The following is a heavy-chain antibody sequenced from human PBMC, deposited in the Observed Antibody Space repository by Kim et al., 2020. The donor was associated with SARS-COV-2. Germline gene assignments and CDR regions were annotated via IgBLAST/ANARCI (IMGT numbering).Heavy chain of an antibody. CDR2: IDYSWST. Sequence: SETLSLTWTESGGSISSYYWSWIRQPTGKGLEWFGYIDYSWSTNYNPSLKSRVTISADTSNNQFALNLSSVTAADTAAYYCAIDTHHLFSDYDIDVWGQG. CDR3: AIDTHHLFSDYDIDV. J-gene: IGHJ6*02. CDR1: GGSISSYY. V-gene: IGHV4-59*13.